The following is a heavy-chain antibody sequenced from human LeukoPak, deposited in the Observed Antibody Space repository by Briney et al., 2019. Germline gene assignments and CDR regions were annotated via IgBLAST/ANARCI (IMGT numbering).Heavy chain of an antibody. CDR1: GYTFTGYY. V-gene: IGHV1-2*04. J-gene: IGHJ6*02. CDR3: ARDQGSSGPLDGMDV. CDR2: INPNSGGT. D-gene: IGHD3-22*01. Sequence: GASVKVSCKASGYTFTGYYMHWVRQAPGQGLEWMGWINPNSGGTNYAQKFQGWVTMTRDTSISTAYMELSRLRSDDTAVYYCARDQGSSGPLDGMDVWGQGTTVTVSS.